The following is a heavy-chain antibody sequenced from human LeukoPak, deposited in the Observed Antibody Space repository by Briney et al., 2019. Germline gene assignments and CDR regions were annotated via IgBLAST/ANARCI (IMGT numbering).Heavy chain of an antibody. Sequence: SETLSLTCTVSGGSISSGGYYWSWIRQHPGKGLEWIGYIYYSGSTYYNPSPKSRVTISVDTSKNQFSLKLSSVTAADTAVYYCARDRRYYFDYWGQGTLVTVSS. CDR2: IYYSGST. CDR1: GGSISSGGYY. CDR3: ARDRRYYFDY. J-gene: IGHJ4*02. V-gene: IGHV4-31*03.